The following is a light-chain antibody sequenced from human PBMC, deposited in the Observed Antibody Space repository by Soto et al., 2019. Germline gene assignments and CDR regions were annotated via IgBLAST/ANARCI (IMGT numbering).Light chain of an antibody. Sequence: EVVLSQSPGTLSLSPGETATLSCRASQTVGTNFLAWYQQKPGQAPRLLMFGTSNRATDIPDRFGGSGSGTDFTLTISRLEPEDVAVYYCQHYSRTLPWPFGQGSKVDIK. CDR1: QTVGTNF. CDR2: GTS. V-gene: IGKV3-20*01. J-gene: IGKJ1*01. CDR3: QHYSRTLPWP.